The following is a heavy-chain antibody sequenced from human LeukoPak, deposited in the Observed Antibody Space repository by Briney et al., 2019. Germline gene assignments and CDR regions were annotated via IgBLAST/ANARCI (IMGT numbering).Heavy chain of an antibody. J-gene: IGHJ5*02. V-gene: IGHV1-69*05. D-gene: IGHD2/OR15-2a*01. CDR1: GYTFTSYG. CDR2: IIPIFGTA. Sequence: SVKVSCKASGYTFTSYGISWVRQAPGQGLEWMGGIIPIFGTANYAQKFQGRVTITTDESTSTAYMELSSLRSEDTAVYYCARGAPHFNWFDPWGQGTLVTVSS. CDR3: ARGAPHFNWFDP.